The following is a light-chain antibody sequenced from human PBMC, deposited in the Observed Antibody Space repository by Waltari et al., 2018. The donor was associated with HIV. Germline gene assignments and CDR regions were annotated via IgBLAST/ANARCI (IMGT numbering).Light chain of an antibody. V-gene: IGLV3-9*01. CDR1: NIGTKD. Sequence: SYDLTQPLSVSVALGQTAKIPCGGRNIGTKDVHWYQQKPTQAPSLVIYNNNNRPSGIPERFSASKSRDTATLTISEAQGGDEAAYFCQVWEDNIVVFGGGTNLTV. CDR3: QVWEDNIVV. CDR2: NNN. J-gene: IGLJ3*02.